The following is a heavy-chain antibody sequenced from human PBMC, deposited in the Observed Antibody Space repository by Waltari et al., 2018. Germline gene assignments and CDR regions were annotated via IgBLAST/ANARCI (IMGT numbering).Heavy chain of an antibody. CDR3: ASGTSHYDILTGYYSGAFDI. J-gene: IGHJ3*02. V-gene: IGHV4-61*09. D-gene: IGHD3-9*01. CDR2: IYTSGST. Sequence: QVQLQESGPGLVKPSQTLSLTCTVSGGSISRGSYYWSWIRQPAGKGLEWIGYIYTSGSTNYNPSLKSRVTISVDTSKNQFSLKLSSVTAADTAVYYCASGTSHYDILTGYYSGAFDIWGQGTMVTVSS. CDR1: GGSISRGSYY.